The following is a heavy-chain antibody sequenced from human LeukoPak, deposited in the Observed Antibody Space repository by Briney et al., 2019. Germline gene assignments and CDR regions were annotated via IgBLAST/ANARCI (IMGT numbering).Heavy chain of an antibody. CDR1: GYTFTGYY. Sequence: ASVKVSCKASGYTFTGYYMHWVRQAPGQGLEWMGWINPNSGGTNYAQKFQGRATMTRDTSISTAYMELSRLRSDDTAVYYCARVVSPYYYGSGSYSHFDYWGQGTLVTVSS. CDR3: ARVVSPYYYGSGSYSHFDY. J-gene: IGHJ4*02. V-gene: IGHV1-2*02. CDR2: INPNSGGT. D-gene: IGHD3-10*01.